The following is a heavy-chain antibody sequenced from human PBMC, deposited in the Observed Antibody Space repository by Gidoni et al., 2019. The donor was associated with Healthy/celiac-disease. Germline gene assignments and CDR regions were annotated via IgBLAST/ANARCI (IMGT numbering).Heavy chain of an antibody. D-gene: IGHD6-13*01. CDR1: GYTFTGYY. J-gene: IGHJ6*02. CDR3: AREIAAAVLSRLYYYYGMDV. Sequence: QVQLVQSGAEVKKPGASVKVPCKASGYTFTGYYMHWVRQAPGQGLEWMGWINPNSGGTNYAQKFQGRVTMTRDTSISTAYMELSRLRSDDTAVYYCAREIAAAVLSRLYYYYGMDVWGQGTTVTVSS. CDR2: INPNSGGT. V-gene: IGHV1-2*02.